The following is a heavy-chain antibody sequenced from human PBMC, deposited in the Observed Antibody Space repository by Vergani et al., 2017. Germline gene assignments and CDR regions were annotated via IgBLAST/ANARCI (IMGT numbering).Heavy chain of an antibody. CDR2: IEQNGFEK. CDR1: GFTFSRYW. D-gene: IGHD3-22*01. V-gene: IGHV3-7*01. CDR3: ARVKTYYYXSNGKAVLDTFDL. Sequence: EVQLVESGGGLVQPGGSLRLSCVSSGFTFSRYWMSWVRQAPGKGPEWVANIEQNGFEKYYRGSVKGRFTISRDNAKNSLYVQMKSLRVEDSAVYYCARVKTYYYXSNGKAVLDTFDLWCHGTMVIVSS. J-gene: IGHJ3*01.